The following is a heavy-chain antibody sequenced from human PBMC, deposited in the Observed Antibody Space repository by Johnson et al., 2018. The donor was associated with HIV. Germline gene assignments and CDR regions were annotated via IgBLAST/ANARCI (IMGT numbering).Heavy chain of an antibody. Sequence: QLVESGGGLIQPGGSLRLSCAASGFTFSSYYMDCVRQAPGNGLELVGQVNPNGGSTYLIDSGKDRFNISRDNAKNTLYLQMNSLRAEDTAVYYCANILSSLEWFPDDAFDIWGQGTMVTVSS. CDR2: NPNGGST. J-gene: IGHJ3*02. D-gene: IGHD3-3*01. V-gene: IGHV3-25*04. CDR3: ANILSSLEWFPDDAFDI. CDR1: GFTFSSYY.